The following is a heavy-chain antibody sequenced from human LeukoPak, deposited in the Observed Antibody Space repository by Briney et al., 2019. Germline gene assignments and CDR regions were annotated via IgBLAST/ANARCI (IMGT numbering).Heavy chain of an antibody. Sequence: SETLSLTCAVYGGSFSGYYWGWIRQPPGKGLEWIGSIYHSGSTYYNPSLKSRVTISVDTSKNQFSLKLSSVTAADTAVYYCARDPSEWELLRHSRAMDVWGKGTTVTVSS. J-gene: IGHJ6*04. CDR2: IYHSGST. CDR1: GGSFSGYY. CDR3: ARDPSEWELLRHSRAMDV. D-gene: IGHD1-26*01. V-gene: IGHV4-38-2*02.